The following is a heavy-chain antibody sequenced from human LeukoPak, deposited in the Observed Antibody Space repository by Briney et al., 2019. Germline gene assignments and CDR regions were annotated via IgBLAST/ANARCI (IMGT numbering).Heavy chain of an antibody. J-gene: IGHJ4*02. Sequence: GSLRLSCAASGFTFSSYWMHWVRQAPGKGLMWVSRINSDGSITNYADSVKGRFTISRDNAKNTLYLQMNSLRAEDTAVYYCARVRATFSPHFDNWGQGTLVTVSS. V-gene: IGHV3-74*01. CDR3: ARVRATFSPHFDN. D-gene: IGHD5-12*01. CDR1: GFTFSSYW. CDR2: INSDGSIT.